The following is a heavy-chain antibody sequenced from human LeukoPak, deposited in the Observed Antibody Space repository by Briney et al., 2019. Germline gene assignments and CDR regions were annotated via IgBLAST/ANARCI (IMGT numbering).Heavy chain of an antibody. CDR3: AKGSSTSLRPPQDWFDP. Sequence: GGSLRLSCAASGFTFSSYAMSWVRQAPGKGLEWVSAISGSGGSTYYADSVKGRFTISRDNSKNTLYLQMNSLRAEDTAVYYSAKGSSTSLRPPQDWFDPWGQGTLVTVSS. D-gene: IGHD2-2*01. V-gene: IGHV3-23*01. CDR1: GFTFSSYA. CDR2: ISGSGGST. J-gene: IGHJ5*02.